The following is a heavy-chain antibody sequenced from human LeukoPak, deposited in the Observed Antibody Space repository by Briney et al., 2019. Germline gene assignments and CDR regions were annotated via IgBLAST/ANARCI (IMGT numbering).Heavy chain of an antibody. D-gene: IGHD3-3*01. J-gene: IGHJ4*02. V-gene: IGHV3-7*01. Sequence: GGSLRLSCSASGFTFGDYGMSWVRQAPGKGLERVANIKEDGSAKYYMDSVKGRFSISRDNAKNSLYLQLNSLRAEDTAVYYCARGPITIFGVVIPTDYFDYWGQGTLVTVSS. CDR2: IKEDGSAK. CDR3: ARGPITIFGVVIPTDYFDY. CDR1: GFTFGDYG.